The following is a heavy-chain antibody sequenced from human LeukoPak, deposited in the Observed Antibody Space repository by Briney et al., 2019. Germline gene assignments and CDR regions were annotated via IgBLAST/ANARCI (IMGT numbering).Heavy chain of an antibody. CDR1: GFRFASSW. J-gene: IGHJ4*02. CDR3: ARHTDASGYYSAFDY. Sequence: GESLKISCEGFGFRFASSWIAWVRQMPGKGLEWMGIIYPGDSDTRYSPSFQGQVTISADKSISTAYLQWSSLKASDTAMYYCARHTDASGYYSAFDYWGQGTLVTVSS. D-gene: IGHD3-22*01. V-gene: IGHV5-51*01. CDR2: IYPGDSDT.